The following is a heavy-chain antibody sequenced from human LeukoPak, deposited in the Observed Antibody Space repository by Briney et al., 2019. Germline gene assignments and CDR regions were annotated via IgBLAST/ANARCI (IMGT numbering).Heavy chain of an antibody. CDR2: IYSGGST. CDR3: ARDSAYYGSGSI. CDR1: GFTVSSNY. D-gene: IGHD3-10*01. Sequence: GGSLRLSCAASGFTVSSNYMSWVRQAPGKGLEWVSVIYSGGSTYYADSVKGRFTISRDNSKNTLYLQMNSLRAEDTAVYYCARDSAYYGSGSIWGQGTLVTVSS. V-gene: IGHV3-66*01. J-gene: IGHJ4*02.